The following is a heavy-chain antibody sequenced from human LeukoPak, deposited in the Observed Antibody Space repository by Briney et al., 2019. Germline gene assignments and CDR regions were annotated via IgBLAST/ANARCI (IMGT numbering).Heavy chain of an antibody. D-gene: IGHD2-2*01. Sequence: GRSLRLSCAASGFTFSSYAMHWVRQAPGKGLEWVAVISYDGGNKYYADSVKGRFTISRDNSKNTLYLQMNSLRAEDTAVYYCAKDDVGYCSSTSCRAYFDYWGQGTQVTVSS. V-gene: IGHV3-30-3*01. J-gene: IGHJ4*02. CDR3: AKDDVGYCSSTSCRAYFDY. CDR1: GFTFSSYA. CDR2: ISYDGGNK.